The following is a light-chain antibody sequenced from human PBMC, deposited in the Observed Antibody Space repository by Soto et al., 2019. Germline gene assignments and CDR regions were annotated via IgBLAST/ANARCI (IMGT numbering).Light chain of an antibody. CDR1: QTINRW. J-gene: IGKJ1*01. Sequence: DIQITQSPSTLSASVGDRVTIPCRASQTINRWLAWHQQKPGKAPKLLIYEASSLASGVPSRFGGSGSGTEFTLIISSLQPDDFATYYCQQYNSYTWTFGQGTQVDIK. CDR2: EAS. V-gene: IGKV1-5*03. CDR3: QQYNSYTWT.